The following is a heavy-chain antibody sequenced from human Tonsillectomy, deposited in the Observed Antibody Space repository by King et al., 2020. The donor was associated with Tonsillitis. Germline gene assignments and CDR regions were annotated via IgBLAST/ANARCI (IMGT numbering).Heavy chain of an antibody. Sequence: VQLVESGGGVVQPGRSLRLSCAASGFTFSNYAMHWVRQAPGKGLEWGAVISYDGSNKYYADSVKGRFTISRDNSKNTLYLQMNSLRAEDTAVYYCARDLSPYCSGGSCYSFDYWGQGTLVTVSS. CDR2: ISYDGSNK. D-gene: IGHD2-15*01. V-gene: IGHV3-30-3*01. CDR3: ARDLSPYCSGGSCYSFDY. J-gene: IGHJ4*02. CDR1: GFTFSNYA.